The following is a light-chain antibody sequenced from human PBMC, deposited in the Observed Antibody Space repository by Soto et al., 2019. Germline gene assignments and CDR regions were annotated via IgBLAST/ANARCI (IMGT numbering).Light chain of an antibody. Sequence: DIQMTQSPSSLSASVGDRVTITCRASQSITRYLNWYQQKPGRAPKLLISGTSSLQSGGPSRFSGDGSGTDFTLTISSLQHEDFATYYCQQSYIPPWTFGQGTKVDIK. J-gene: IGKJ1*01. CDR1: QSITRY. V-gene: IGKV1-39*01. CDR3: QQSYIPPWT. CDR2: GTS.